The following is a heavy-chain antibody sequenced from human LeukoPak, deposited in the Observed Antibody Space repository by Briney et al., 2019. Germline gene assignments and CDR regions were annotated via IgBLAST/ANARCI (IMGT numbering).Heavy chain of an antibody. CDR2: ISVYNGNT. J-gene: IGHJ4*02. Sequence: ASVKVSCKASGYTFATYGISWVRPAPEQVREWMGSISVYNGNTNYAQKLQGRVTMTTDTSTSTAYMELRRLRSDDTAVYYCAGDGGPGDSVVVVAAKFFDCWGQGSLVTVSS. CDR1: GYTFATYG. CDR3: AGDGGPGDSVVVVAAKFFDC. V-gene: IGHV1-18*01. D-gene: IGHD2-15*01.